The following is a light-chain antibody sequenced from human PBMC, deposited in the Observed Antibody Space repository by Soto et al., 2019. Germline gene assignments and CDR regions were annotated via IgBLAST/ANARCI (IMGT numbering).Light chain of an antibody. V-gene: IGLV2-14*03. Sequence: QSALTQPASVSGSPGQSITISCTGTSSDVGGYNYVSWYQQHPGKAPKLMICEVINRPSGVSSRFSGSKSGNAASLTISGLQAEDEADYYCTSYTTTNTHVFGTGTKVTVL. CDR1: SSDVGGYNY. CDR3: TSYTTTNTHV. CDR2: EVI. J-gene: IGLJ1*01.